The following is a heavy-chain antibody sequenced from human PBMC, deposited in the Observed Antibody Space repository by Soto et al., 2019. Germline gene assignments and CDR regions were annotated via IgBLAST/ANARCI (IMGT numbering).Heavy chain of an antibody. Sequence: SETLSLTCAVYGGSFSGYYWSWIRQPPWKGLEWIGEINHSGSTNYNPSLKSRVTISVDTSKNQFSLKLSSVTAADTAVYYCARVRSGYYYGYYYYCMVAWGQGTTVTV. V-gene: IGHV4-34*01. CDR2: INHSGST. CDR3: ARVRSGYYYGYYYYCMVA. D-gene: IGHD3-22*01. CDR1: GGSFSGYY. J-gene: IGHJ6*02.